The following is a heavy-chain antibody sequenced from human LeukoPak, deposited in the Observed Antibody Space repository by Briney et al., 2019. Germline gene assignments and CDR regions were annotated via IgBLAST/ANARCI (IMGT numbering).Heavy chain of an antibody. D-gene: IGHD2-21*02. J-gene: IGHJ4*01. CDR1: GFTFISYG. V-gene: IGHV3-74*01. CDR2: INTDGSDI. Sequence: GGSLRLSCAASGFTFISYGMQWVRQAPGKGLVWVSRINTDGSDISYADSVKGRFTISRDNAKNTLYLQMNSLRDEDTAVYYCARELPREVTLDYWGQGTLVTVSS. CDR3: ARELPREVTLDY.